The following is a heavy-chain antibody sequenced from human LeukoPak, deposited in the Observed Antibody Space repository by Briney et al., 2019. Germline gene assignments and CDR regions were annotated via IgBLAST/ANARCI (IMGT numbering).Heavy chain of an antibody. V-gene: IGHV4-39*07. CDR2: VYYSGYT. CDR1: SGSIRSSDHY. CDR3: ARRGISANGALNWFDP. D-gene: IGHD6-13*01. J-gene: IGHJ5*02. Sequence: SETLSLTCTVSSGSIRSSDHYWGWIRQTPGKGLEWIGSVYYSGYTYYNPSLRSRVTISVDTSKSQFSLKLSSVTAADTAVYYCARRGISANGALNWFDPWGQGTLVTVSS.